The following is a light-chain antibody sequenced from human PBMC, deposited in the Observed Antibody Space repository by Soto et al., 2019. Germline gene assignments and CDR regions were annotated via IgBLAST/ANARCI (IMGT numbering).Light chain of an antibody. Sequence: SVLSQSPTASGTPGQRVTNSCSGSASTIGRNYVYWYQQLPGTAPKLLIYRNSQRPSGVPDRFSGSKSGTSASLAISGLRSEDEDDYYCAAWDDNLSGLYVFGAGTKVTVL. CDR2: RNS. J-gene: IGLJ1*01. CDR1: ASTIGRNY. V-gene: IGLV1-47*01. CDR3: AAWDDNLSGLYV.